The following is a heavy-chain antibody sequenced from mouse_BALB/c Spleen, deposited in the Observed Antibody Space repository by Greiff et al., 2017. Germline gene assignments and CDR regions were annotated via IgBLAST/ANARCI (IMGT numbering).Heavy chain of an antibody. D-gene: IGHD2-1*01. CDR2: ISSGGSYT. Sequence: EVQGVESGGDLVKPGGSLKLSCAASGFTFSSYGMSWVRQTPDKGLEWVATISSGGSYTYYPDSVKGRFTISRDNAKNTLYLQMSSLKSEDTAMYYCARRGGNYYFDYWGQGTTVTVSA. CDR1: GFTFSSYG. CDR3: ARRGGNYYFDY. J-gene: IGHJ2*01. V-gene: IGHV5-6*01.